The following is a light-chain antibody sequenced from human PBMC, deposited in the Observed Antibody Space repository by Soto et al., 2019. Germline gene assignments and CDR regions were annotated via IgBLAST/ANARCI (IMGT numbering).Light chain of an antibody. CDR3: QQYHNWPPQYT. CDR2: GAS. Sequence: EIVMTQSPATLSVSPGERATLSCRASQTISRNLAGYQQKPGQAPRLPTHGASTRAAGVPARFSGSGSGTEFTLTITSLQSEDFAVYYCQQYHNWPPQYTFGQGTQLQIK. J-gene: IGKJ2*01. CDR1: QTISRN. V-gene: IGKV3-15*01.